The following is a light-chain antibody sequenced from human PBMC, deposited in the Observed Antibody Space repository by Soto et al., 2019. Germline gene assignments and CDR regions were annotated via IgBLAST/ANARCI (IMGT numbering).Light chain of an antibody. CDR3: QHYGTSWWT. Sequence: EIVLTQSPGTLSLSPGERATLSCRASQSVSSSYLAWYQQKPGQAPRLLISGASGRATGIPVRFSSGGSETDFTLTISRPEPEDFAVYYCQHYGTSWWTFGQGTKVDIK. J-gene: IGKJ1*01. V-gene: IGKV3-20*01. CDR1: QSVSSSY. CDR2: GAS.